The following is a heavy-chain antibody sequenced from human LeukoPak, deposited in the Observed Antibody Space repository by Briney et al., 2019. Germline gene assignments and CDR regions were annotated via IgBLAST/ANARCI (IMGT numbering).Heavy chain of an antibody. V-gene: IGHV4-38-2*02. J-gene: IGHJ4*02. D-gene: IGHD3-10*01. CDR1: GYSISSGYY. Sequence: SETLSLTCTVSGYSISSGYYWGWIRQPPGKGLEWIGSIYHSGSTYYNPSLKSRVTISVDTSKNQFSLKLSSVTAADTAVYYCARMVRGVIPIDYWGQGTLVTVSS. CDR3: ARMVRGVIPIDY. CDR2: IYHSGST.